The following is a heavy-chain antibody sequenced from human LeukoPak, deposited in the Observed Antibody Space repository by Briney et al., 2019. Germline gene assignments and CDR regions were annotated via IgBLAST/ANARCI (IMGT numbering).Heavy chain of an antibody. D-gene: IGHD2-21*02. V-gene: IGHV1-2*06. Sequence: GASVKVSCKPSGYTFTGYYMHWVRQAPGQGLEWMGRINPNSGATNYAQKFQGRVTMTRDTPISTAYMELTTLRSDDTAVYYCAKSIEYCGADCYGYFDLWGRGTLVTVSS. J-gene: IGHJ2*01. CDR1: GYTFTGYY. CDR2: INPNSGAT. CDR3: AKSIEYCGADCYGYFDL.